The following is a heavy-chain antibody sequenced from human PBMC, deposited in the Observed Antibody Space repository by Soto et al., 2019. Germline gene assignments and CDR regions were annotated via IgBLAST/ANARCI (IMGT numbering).Heavy chain of an antibody. D-gene: IGHD2-2*01. V-gene: IGHV1-18*01. Sequence: ASVKVSCKASGYTFTSYGISWVRQAPGQGLEWMGWISAYNGNTNYAQKLQGRVTMTTDTSTSTAYMELRSLRSDDTAVYYCARDFWDTLRYCGSTSCYHYYYYMDVWGKGTTVTVSS. CDR3: ARDFWDTLRYCGSTSCYHYYYYMDV. CDR1: GYTFTSYG. J-gene: IGHJ6*03. CDR2: ISAYNGNT.